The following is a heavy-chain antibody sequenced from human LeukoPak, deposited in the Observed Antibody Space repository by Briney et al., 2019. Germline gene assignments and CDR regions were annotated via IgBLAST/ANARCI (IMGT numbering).Heavy chain of an antibody. V-gene: IGHV4-59*01. CDR1: GDSICNYH. Sequence: PSQTLSLTCSLSGDSICNYHWSWIRQPPGKGLEWIGDIYTSGSPNYNPSLKSRVTISVDTSKNQFSLKLSSVTAADTAVYYCARVDSSGYYTFFDYWGQGTLVTVSS. CDR3: ARVDSSGYYTFFDY. D-gene: IGHD3-22*01. J-gene: IGHJ4*02. CDR2: IYTSGSP.